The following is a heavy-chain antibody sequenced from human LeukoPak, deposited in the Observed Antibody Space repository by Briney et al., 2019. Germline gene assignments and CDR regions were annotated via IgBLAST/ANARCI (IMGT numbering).Heavy chain of an antibody. Sequence: VASVKLSCKASGGTFSSYAISWVRQAPGQGLEWMGRIIPILGIVNYAQKFQGRVTITADKSTSTAYMELSSLRSEDTAVYYCARDRGTEADRNFDYWGQGALVTVSS. CDR2: IIPILGIV. CDR3: ARDRGTEADRNFDY. D-gene: IGHD5-24*01. CDR1: GGTFSSYA. J-gene: IGHJ4*02. V-gene: IGHV1-69*04.